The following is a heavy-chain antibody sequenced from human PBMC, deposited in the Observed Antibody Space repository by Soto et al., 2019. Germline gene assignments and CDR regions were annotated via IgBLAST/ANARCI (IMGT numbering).Heavy chain of an antibody. J-gene: IGHJ5*01. Sequence: PVGSLRLSCESSVFTFSRFAMSCVRHSPGKWLEWVSTFSGPGGGTYYADSVKGRFTISRDNFKSSLYLQMSNLRAEDTAIYYCANGIISPTHYTSFDSLGQATLDNVPS. CDR2: FSGPGGGT. D-gene: IGHD2-15*01. CDR1: VFTFSRFA. V-gene: IGHV3-23*01. CDR3: ANGIISPTHYTSFDS.